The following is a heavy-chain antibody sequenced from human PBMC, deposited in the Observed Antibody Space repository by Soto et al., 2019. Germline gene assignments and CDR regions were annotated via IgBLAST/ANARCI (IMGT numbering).Heavy chain of an antibody. D-gene: IGHD1-26*01. CDR3: GFASKWELLGYFYGMDV. J-gene: IGHJ6*02. V-gene: IGHV1-69*01. CDR2: VIPLFNTP. CDR1: GGTFNTFA. Sequence: QVQLVQSGAEVKKPGSSAKVSCKASGGTFNTFAFTWVRQAPGQGFEWMGGVIPLFNTPDYAQKFQGRVTITADESTSTVYLELSGLRADDTAVYFCGFASKWELLGYFYGMDVWGQGTTVIVSS.